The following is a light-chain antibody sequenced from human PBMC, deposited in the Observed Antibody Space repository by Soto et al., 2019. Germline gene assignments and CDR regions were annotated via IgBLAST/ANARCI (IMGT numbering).Light chain of an antibody. Sequence: QPVLTQPPSASGTPGQTVTISCSGSNSNIGSNYVYWYQQVPGTAPKLLIYRNTLRPSGVPDRFSGSKSGTSASLAISGLRSEDEADYYCAGWEDSLNGVGFGGGTQLTVL. CDR1: NSNIGSNY. J-gene: IGLJ7*01. CDR2: RNT. CDR3: AGWEDSLNGVG. V-gene: IGLV1-47*01.